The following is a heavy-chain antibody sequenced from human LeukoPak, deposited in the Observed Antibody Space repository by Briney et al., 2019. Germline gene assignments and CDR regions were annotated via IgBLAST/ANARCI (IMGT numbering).Heavy chain of an antibody. CDR3: ASVPGDRIF. Sequence: SETLSLTCAVYGGSFSGYYWSWIRQPPGKWREWIGEINHSGSTNYNPSLKSRVTISVDTSKNQFSLKLSSVTAADRAVYYRASVPGDRIFWGQRTLVTVSS. J-gene: IGHJ4*02. CDR2: INHSGST. V-gene: IGHV4-34*01. D-gene: IGHD3-3*01. CDR1: GGSFSGYY.